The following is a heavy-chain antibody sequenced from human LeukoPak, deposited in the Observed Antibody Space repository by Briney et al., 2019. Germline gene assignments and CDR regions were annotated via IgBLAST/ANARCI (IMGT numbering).Heavy chain of an antibody. CDR1: GFTFSSYS. J-gene: IGHJ4*02. D-gene: IGHD3-22*01. CDR2: ISSSSSYI. V-gene: IGHV3-21*01. Sequence: PGGSLRLSCAASGFTFSSYSMNWVRQAQGPGLERVSSISSSSSYIYYADSVKGRFTISRDNAKNSLYLQMNSLRAEDTAVYYCARSYDSSGYYYSDYFDYWGQGTLVTVSS. CDR3: ARSYDSSGYYYSDYFDY.